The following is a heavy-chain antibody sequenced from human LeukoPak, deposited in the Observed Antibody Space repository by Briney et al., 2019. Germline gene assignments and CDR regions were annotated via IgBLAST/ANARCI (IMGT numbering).Heavy chain of an antibody. D-gene: IGHD6-13*01. Sequence: GASVKVSCKASGYTFTGHYMHWVRQAPGQGLEWMGRINPNSGGTNFAQKFQGRVTMTRDTSISTSYLELNSLRSDDTAVYYCAREVGYSSSWYGRFDLWGQGTLVTVSS. CDR1: GYTFTGHY. CDR3: AREVGYSSSWYGRFDL. CDR2: INPNSGGT. J-gene: IGHJ5*02. V-gene: IGHV1-2*06.